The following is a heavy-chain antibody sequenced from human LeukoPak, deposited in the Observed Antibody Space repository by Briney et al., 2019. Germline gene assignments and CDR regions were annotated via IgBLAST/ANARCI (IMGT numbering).Heavy chain of an antibody. J-gene: IGHJ4*02. CDR3: ARERYRSGGSCYSEAIGY. CDR2: ISSSSSYI. D-gene: IGHD2-15*01. V-gene: IGHV3-21*01. Sequence: GGSLRLSCAASGFTFSSYSMNWVRQARGKGLEWVSSISSSSSYIYYADSVKGRFTISRDNAKNSLYLQMNSLRAEDTAVYYCARERYRSGGSCYSEAIGYWGQGTLVTVSS. CDR1: GFTFSSYS.